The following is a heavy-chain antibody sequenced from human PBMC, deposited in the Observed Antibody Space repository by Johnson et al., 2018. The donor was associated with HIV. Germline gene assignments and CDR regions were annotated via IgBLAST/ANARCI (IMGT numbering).Heavy chain of an antibody. CDR2: IWYDGSNK. Sequence: ESGGGVVQPGRSLRLSCAASGFTFSSYGMHWVRQAPGKGLEWVAVIWYDGSNKYYADSVKGRFTISRDNSKNTLYLQMNSLRAEDTAVYYCARGGPATGGAFDIWGQGTMVTVSS. D-gene: IGHD7-27*01. J-gene: IGHJ3*02. CDR3: ARGGPATGGAFDI. V-gene: IGHV3-33*01. CDR1: GFTFSSYG.